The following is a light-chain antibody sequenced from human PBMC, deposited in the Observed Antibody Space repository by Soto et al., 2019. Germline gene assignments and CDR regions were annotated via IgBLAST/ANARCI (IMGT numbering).Light chain of an antibody. CDR3: QHYSCYSWP. J-gene: IGKJ1*01. V-gene: IGKV1-5*03. CDR2: KAS. Sequence: DIPMTQSPSTLSASVGDRVTITCRASQSSSTWLAWFQQKPGKAPPLLIYKASNLETGVPSRFSGSGSRTEFTLTISSLQPDDFATYYCQHYSCYSWPFGQGTQVQVK. CDR1: QSSSTW.